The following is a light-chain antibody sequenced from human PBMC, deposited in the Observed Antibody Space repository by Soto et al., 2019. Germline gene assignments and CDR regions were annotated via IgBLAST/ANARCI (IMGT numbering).Light chain of an antibody. CDR1: QSISSY. CDR3: QQSYSTPWT. CDR2: AAS. J-gene: IGKJ1*01. V-gene: IGKV1-39*01. Sequence: DIQMTQSPSSLSASVGDRVTITCRASQSISSYLNWYQQKPGKAPKALIYAASTLQSGVPSRFSGSGSGPDFTLTINWLQPEDFATYYCQQSYSTPWTFGQGTRVDI.